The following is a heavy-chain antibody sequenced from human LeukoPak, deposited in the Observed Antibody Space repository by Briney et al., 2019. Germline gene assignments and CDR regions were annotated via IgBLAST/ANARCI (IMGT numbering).Heavy chain of an antibody. CDR2: IYYSGST. CDR1: GGSISSGGYY. V-gene: IGHV4-39*07. CDR3: ARGFDYYDSSGLLIDI. J-gene: IGHJ3*02. D-gene: IGHD3-22*01. Sequence: SEALSLTCTVSGGSISSGGYYWGWIRQPPGKGLEWIGSIYYSGSTYYNPSLKSRVTISVDTSKNQFSLKLSSVTAADTAVYYCARGFDYYDSSGLLIDIWGQGTMVTVSS.